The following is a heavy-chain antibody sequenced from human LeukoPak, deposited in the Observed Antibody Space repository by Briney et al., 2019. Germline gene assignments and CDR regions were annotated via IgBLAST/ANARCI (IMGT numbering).Heavy chain of an antibody. CDR1: GFTFDDYG. D-gene: IGHD2-2*01. V-gene: IGHV3-21*01. Sequence: PGGSLRLSCAASGFTFDDYGMSWVRQAPGKGLEWVSSISSSSSYIYYADSVKGRFTISRDNAKNSLYLQMNSLRAEDTAVYYCARGGHKKDIVVVPAADAFDIWGQGTMVTVSS. J-gene: IGHJ3*02. CDR3: ARGGHKKDIVVVPAADAFDI. CDR2: ISSSSSYI.